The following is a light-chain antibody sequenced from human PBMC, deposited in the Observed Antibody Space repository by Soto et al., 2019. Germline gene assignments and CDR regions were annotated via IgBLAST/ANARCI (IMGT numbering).Light chain of an antibody. CDR1: QSVLYRSNNKDY. J-gene: IGKJ3*01. CDR2: WAS. Sequence: DIVMTQSPDSLAVSLGERATINCKSSQSVLYRSNNKDYLAWYQQKPGQPPKMLIYWASTRESGVPDRFSGSGSGTDFTLTISSPQAEDVAVYYCQQYYTTPITFGPGTKVDIK. CDR3: QQYYTTPIT. V-gene: IGKV4-1*01.